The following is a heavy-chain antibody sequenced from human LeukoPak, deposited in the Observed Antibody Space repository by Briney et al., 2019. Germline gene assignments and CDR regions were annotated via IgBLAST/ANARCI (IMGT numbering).Heavy chain of an antibody. J-gene: IGHJ4*02. D-gene: IGHD3-22*01. CDR1: GGSISSSSYY. Sequence: SETLSLTCTVSGGSISSSSYYWGWIRQPPGKGLEWIGSIYYSGSTYYNPSLKSRVTISVDTSKNQFSLKLSSVTAADTAVYYCARDEHQYYHESSGRFDYWGQGTLVTVSS. CDR3: ARDEHQYYHESSGRFDY. V-gene: IGHV4-39*01. CDR2: IYYSGST.